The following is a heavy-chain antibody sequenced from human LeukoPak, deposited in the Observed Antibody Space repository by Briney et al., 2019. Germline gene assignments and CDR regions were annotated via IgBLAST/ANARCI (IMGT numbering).Heavy chain of an antibody. J-gene: IGHJ4*02. Sequence: ASVKVSCKAPGYTFTSYGISWVRQAPGQGLEWMGWISAYNGNTNYAQKLQGRVTMTTDTSTSTAYMELRSLRSDDTAVYYCARAGGPYCSSTSCYYGYWGQGTLVTVSS. V-gene: IGHV1-18*01. D-gene: IGHD2-2*01. CDR3: ARAGGPYCSSTSCYYGY. CDR2: ISAYNGNT. CDR1: GYTFTSYG.